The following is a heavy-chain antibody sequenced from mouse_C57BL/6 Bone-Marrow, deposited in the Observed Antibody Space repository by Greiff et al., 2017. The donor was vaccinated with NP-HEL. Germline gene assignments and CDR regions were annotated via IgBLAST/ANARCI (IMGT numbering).Heavy chain of an antibody. D-gene: IGHD1-1*01. V-gene: IGHV1-64*01. CDR3: ARYGRSYWWYGEV. J-gene: IGHJ1*03. CDR2: IHPNSGST. Sequence: VQLQQPGAELVKPGASVKLSCKASVYTFTSYWLHWVKPRPGQGLEWIGMIHPNSGSTNYNEKFKSKATLTVDKSSSTAYMQLSSLTSEDSAVYDCARYGRSYWWYGEVGGKGTTGTGSA. CDR1: VYTFTSYW.